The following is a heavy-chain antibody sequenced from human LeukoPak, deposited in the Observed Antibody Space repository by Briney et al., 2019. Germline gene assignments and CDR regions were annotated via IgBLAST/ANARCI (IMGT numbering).Heavy chain of an antibody. V-gene: IGHV3-11*04. CDR1: GFTFSDYY. D-gene: IGHD6-13*01. CDR2: IRGSGGDI. Sequence: GGSLILSCAASGFTFSDYYMGWIRQAPRKGLEWVSYIRGSGGDIHYADSVKGRFTISRDNAKSSLYLQMNSLRAEDTAVYYCARDIVAAGLFFDYWGQGTLVTVSS. CDR3: ARDIVAAGLFFDY. J-gene: IGHJ4*02.